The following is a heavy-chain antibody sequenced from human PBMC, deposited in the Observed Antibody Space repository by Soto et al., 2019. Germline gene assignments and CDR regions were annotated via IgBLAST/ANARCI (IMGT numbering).Heavy chain of an antibody. J-gene: IGHJ6*02. Sequence: GGSLRLSCAASGFTFSSYGMHWVRQAPGKGLEWVAVISYDGSNKYYADSVKGRFTISRDNSKNTLYLQMNSLRAEDTAVYYCAKDLAERFLEWLLPKDYYYYGMDVWGQGTTVTVSS. CDR3: AKDLAERFLEWLLPKDYYYYGMDV. CDR1: GFTFSSYG. D-gene: IGHD3-3*01. CDR2: ISYDGSNK. V-gene: IGHV3-30*18.